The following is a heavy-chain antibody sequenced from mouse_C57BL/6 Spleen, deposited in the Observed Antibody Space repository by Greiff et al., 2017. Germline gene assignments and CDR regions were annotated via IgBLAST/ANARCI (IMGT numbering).Heavy chain of an antibody. D-gene: IGHD1-1*01. V-gene: IGHV1-82*01. CDR2: IYPGDGDT. CDR1: GYAFSSSW. J-gene: IGHJ1*03. Sequence: QVQLQQSGPELVKPGASVKISCKASGYAFSSSWMNWVKQRPGKGLEWIGRIYPGDGDTNYNGKFKGKATLTADKSSSTAYMQRSSLTSEDSAVYFCARASSYWYFDVWGTGTTVTVSS. CDR3: ARASSYWYFDV.